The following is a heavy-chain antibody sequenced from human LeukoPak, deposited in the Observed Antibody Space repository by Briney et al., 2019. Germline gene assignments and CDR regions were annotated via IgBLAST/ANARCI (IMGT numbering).Heavy chain of an antibody. J-gene: IGHJ4*02. V-gene: IGHV3-48*03. CDR3: ARDPSQLRYFDWPVYYFDY. Sequence: GGSLRLSCAASGFTFSSYEMNWVRQAPGKGLEWVSYISSSGSTIYYADSVKGRFTISRDNAKNSLYLQMNSLRAEDTAVYYCARDPSQLRYFDWPVYYFDYWGQGTLVTVSS. CDR1: GFTFSSYE. CDR2: ISSSGSTI. D-gene: IGHD3-9*01.